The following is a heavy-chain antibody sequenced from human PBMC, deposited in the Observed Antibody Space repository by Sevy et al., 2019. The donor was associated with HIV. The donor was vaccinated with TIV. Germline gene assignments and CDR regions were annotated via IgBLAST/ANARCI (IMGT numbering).Heavy chain of an antibody. J-gene: IGHJ6*02. Sequence: GGSLRLSCAASGFIFNSYGVHWVRQAPGKGLQWVAFIHYNGSNKYYGDSVKGRFTISRDNSKNTLYLEMNSLRPEDPAVDYCAIDVLGLEVIQSYYSFYGMDVWGQGTTVTVSS. D-gene: IGHD3-10*02. V-gene: IGHV3-30*02. CDR2: IHYNGSNK. CDR1: GFIFNSYG. CDR3: AIDVLGLEVIQSYYSFYGMDV.